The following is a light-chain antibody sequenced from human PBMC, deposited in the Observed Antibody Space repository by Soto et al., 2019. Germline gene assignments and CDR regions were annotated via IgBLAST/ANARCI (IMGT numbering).Light chain of an antibody. CDR2: EVN. Sequence: QCALAQPASLSGSPGQSITIACTGTMSDIGAYDYVSWFQQHPGKAPKLMISEVNNRPSGVSNRFSGSKSGNTAYLTISGLQVEDEAEYFRFSFTTTSTHVFGTGTKVTVL. CDR1: MSDIGAYDY. J-gene: IGLJ1*01. V-gene: IGLV2-14*01. CDR3: FSFTTTSTHV.